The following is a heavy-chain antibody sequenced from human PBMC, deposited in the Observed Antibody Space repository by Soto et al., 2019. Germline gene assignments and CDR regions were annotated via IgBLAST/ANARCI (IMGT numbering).Heavy chain of an antibody. CDR2: ISAYNGNT. Sequence: GASVEVSCKXSGYTFTSYGISWVRQAPGQGLEWMGWISAYNGNTNYAQKLQGRVTMTTDTSTSTAYMELRSLRSDDTAVYYCARNDYDSSGPGAGYFDYWGQGTLVTVSS. V-gene: IGHV1-18*01. CDR1: GYTFTSYG. D-gene: IGHD3-22*01. J-gene: IGHJ4*02. CDR3: ARNDYDSSGPGAGYFDY.